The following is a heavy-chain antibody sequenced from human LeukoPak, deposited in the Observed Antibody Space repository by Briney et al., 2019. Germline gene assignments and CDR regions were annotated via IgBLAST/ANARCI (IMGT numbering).Heavy chain of an antibody. D-gene: IGHD5-12*01. CDR2: IIPIFGTA. J-gene: IGHJ4*02. CDR3: ARSLGVTTIIDY. CDR1: GGTFSSYA. Sequence: GASMKVSCKASGGTFSSYAISWVRQAPGQGLEWMGGIIPIFGTANYAQKLQGRVTMTTDTSTSTAYMELRSLRSDDTAVYYCARSLGVTTIIDYWGQGTLVTVSS. V-gene: IGHV1-69*05.